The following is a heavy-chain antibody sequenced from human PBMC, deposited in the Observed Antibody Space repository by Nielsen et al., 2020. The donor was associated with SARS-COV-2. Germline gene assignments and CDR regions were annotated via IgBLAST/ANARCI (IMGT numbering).Heavy chain of an antibody. CDR1: GGSMNRYY. CDR3: ASRYCSGGSCSLFDY. D-gene: IGHD2-15*01. V-gene: IGHV4-59*12. J-gene: IGHJ4*02. CDR2: INDSGST. Sequence: SETLSLTCTVSGGSMNRYYWTWIRQPPGKGLEWIGYINDSGSTNYNPSLKSRVTISVDKSKNQFSLKLSSVTAADTAVYYCASRYCSGGSCSLFDYWGQGTLVTVSS.